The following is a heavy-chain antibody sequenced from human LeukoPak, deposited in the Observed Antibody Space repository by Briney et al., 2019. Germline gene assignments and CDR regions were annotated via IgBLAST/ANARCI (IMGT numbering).Heavy chain of an antibody. J-gene: IGHJ5*02. V-gene: IGHV4-34*01. CDR2: IYHSGST. CDR3: ARWIITSRIRFLNNWFDP. D-gene: IGHD1-14*01. Sequence: SETLSLTCAVYGGSFSGYYWSWIRQPPGKGLEWIGSIYHSGSTYYNPSLKSRVTISVDTSKNQFSLKLSSVTAADTAVYYCARWIITSRIRFLNNWFDPWGQGTLVTVSS. CDR1: GGSFSGYY.